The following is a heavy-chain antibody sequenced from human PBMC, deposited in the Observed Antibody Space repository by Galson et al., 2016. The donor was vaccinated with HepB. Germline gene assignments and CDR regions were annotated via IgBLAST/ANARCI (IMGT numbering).Heavy chain of an antibody. D-gene: IGHD5-18*01. CDR2: IDWDDDK. CDR1: GFSLSTSGMC. CDR3: ARIALIGGVDTAMPRGSTVVMAFDY. J-gene: IGHJ4*02. V-gene: IGHV2-70*11. Sequence: PALVKPTQTLTLTCTFSGFSLSTSGMCVSWIRQPPGKALEWLARIDWDDDKYYSTSLKTRLTISKDTSKSQVVLTMTNMDPVDTATYYCARIALIGGVDTAMPRGSTVVMAFDYWGQGTLVTVSS.